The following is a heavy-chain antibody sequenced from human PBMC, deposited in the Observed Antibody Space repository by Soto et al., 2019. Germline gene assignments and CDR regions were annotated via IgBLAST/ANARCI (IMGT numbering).Heavy chain of an antibody. CDR3: AKDTYDSSGYYYVN. J-gene: IGHJ4*02. D-gene: IGHD3-22*01. CDR2: ISGSGGST. CDR1: GFTFSSYA. Sequence: EVPLLESGGGLVQPGGSLRLSCAASGFTFSSYAMSWVRQAPGKGLEWVSAISGSGGSTYYADSVKGRFTISRDNSKNTLYLQMNSLRAEDTAVYYCAKDTYDSSGYYYVNWGQGTLVTVSS. V-gene: IGHV3-23*01.